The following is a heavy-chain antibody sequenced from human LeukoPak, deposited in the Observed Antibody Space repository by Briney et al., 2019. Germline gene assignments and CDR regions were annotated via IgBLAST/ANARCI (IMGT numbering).Heavy chain of an antibody. CDR3: TRVSTTDDY. V-gene: IGHV3-7*04. CDR1: GFTVSSNY. Sequence: GGSLRLSCAASGFTVSSNYMSWVRQAPGKGLEWVASIKHDGSEKYYVDSVRGRFTISRDNAKNTLYLQMDSLRAEDTAVYYCTRVSTTDDYWGQGTLVTVSS. CDR2: IKHDGSEK. D-gene: IGHD2/OR15-2a*01. J-gene: IGHJ4*02.